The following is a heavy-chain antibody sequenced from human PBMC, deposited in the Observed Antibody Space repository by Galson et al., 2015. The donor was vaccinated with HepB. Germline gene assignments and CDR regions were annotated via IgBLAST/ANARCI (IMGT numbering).Heavy chain of an antibody. J-gene: IGHJ4*02. V-gene: IGHV3-30*04. Sequence: SLRLSCAASGFTFSSYAMHWVRQAPGKGLEWVAVISYDGSNKYYADSVKGRFTISRDNSKNTLYLQMNSLRAEDTAVYYCARGKAVAGTSLGYWGQGTLVTVSS. D-gene: IGHD6-19*01. CDR3: ARGKAVAGTSLGY. CDR2: ISYDGSNK. CDR1: GFTFSSYA.